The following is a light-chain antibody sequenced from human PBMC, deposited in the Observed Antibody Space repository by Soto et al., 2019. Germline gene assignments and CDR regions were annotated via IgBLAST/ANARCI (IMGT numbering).Light chain of an antibody. V-gene: IGKV3-20*01. J-gene: IGKJ1*01. CDR3: QQYRRSPPGWT. Sequence: EIVLTQSPGTLSLSPGERATLSCRASQSVSSSYLAWYQQKPGQAPRLLIYGASTRATGIPDRFSGSGSGTDFTLTISGLEPEDFAVYYCQQYRRSPPGWTFGQGTKVEIK. CDR2: GAS. CDR1: QSVSSSY.